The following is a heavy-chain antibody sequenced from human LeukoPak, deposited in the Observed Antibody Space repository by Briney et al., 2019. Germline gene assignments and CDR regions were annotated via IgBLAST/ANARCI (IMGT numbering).Heavy chain of an antibody. CDR2: IYHSGST. V-gene: IGHV4-38-2*02. J-gene: IGHJ5*02. D-gene: IGHD4-17*01. CDR1: GYSISSGYY. Sequence: PSETLSLTCTVSGYSISSGYYWGWIRQPPGKGLEWIGSIYHSGSTYYNPSLKSRVTISVDTSKNQFSLKLSSVTAADTAVYYCVCEVTVTTFPSGFDPWGQGTLVTVSS. CDR3: VCEVTVTTFPSGFDP.